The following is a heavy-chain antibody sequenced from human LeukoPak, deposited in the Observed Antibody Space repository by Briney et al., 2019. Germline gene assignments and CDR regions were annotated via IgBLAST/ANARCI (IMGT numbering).Heavy chain of an antibody. Sequence: SETLSLTCTVSGGSISSSSYCWGWIRQPPGKGLEWIGYIFYSGTTNYNPSLKSRVTISVDTSQNQFSLKLSSVTAADTAVYYCARGGTVVNGFDYWGLGTLVTVSS. CDR2: IFYSGTT. CDR1: GGSISSSSYC. J-gene: IGHJ4*02. D-gene: IGHD4-23*01. V-gene: IGHV4-61*05. CDR3: ARGGTVVNGFDY.